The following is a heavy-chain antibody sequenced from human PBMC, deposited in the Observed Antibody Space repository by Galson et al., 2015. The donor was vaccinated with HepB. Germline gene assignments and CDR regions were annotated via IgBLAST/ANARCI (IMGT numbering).Heavy chain of an antibody. CDR3: ARGIRGPSTYCGGDCSDAFDI. CDR2: ISSSSSYT. J-gene: IGHJ3*02. Sequence: SLRLSCAASGFTFSDYYMSWIRQAPGKGLEWVSYISSSSSYTNYADSVKGRFTISRDNAKNSLYLQMNSLRAEDTAVYYCARGIRGPSTYCGGDCSDAFDIWGQGTMVTVSS. D-gene: IGHD2-21*02. CDR1: GFTFSDYY. V-gene: IGHV3-11*06.